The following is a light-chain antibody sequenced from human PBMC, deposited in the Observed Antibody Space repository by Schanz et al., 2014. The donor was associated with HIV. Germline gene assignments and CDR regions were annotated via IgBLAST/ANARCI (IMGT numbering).Light chain of an antibody. CDR3: SSYASTDTVL. Sequence: QSALTQPASVSASPGQSITISCTGISSDVGGFYSVSWYQQHPGKAPKLMIFDVSNRPSGVSNRFSGSKSGNTASLTISGLQAEDEADYYCSSYASTDTVLFGGGTKLTVL. CDR2: DVS. V-gene: IGLV2-14*03. CDR1: SSDVGGFYS. J-gene: IGLJ2*01.